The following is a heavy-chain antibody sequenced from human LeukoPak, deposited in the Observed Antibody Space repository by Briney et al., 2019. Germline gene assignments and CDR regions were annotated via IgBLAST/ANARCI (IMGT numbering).Heavy chain of an antibody. CDR3: ARHPLNNYSRYY. CDR1: GGSFSGYY. D-gene: IGHD1-20*01. V-gene: IGHV4-34*01. CDR2: IYYSGST. Sequence: SETLSLTCAVYGGSFSGYYWSWIRQPPGKGLEWIGSIYYSGSTYYNPSLKSRVTISVDTSKNQFSLKLSSVTAADTAVYYCARHPLNNYSRYYWGQGTLVTVSS. J-gene: IGHJ4*02.